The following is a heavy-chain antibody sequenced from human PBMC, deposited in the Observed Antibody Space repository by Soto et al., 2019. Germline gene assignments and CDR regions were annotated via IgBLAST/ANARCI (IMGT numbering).Heavy chain of an antibody. CDR1: GYTFTGYY. J-gene: IGHJ3*02. CDR3: AVAATPSGAFDI. D-gene: IGHD2-15*01. Sequence: ASVKVSCKASGYTFTGYYMHWVRQAPGQGLEWMGWINPNSGGTNYAQRFQGWVTMTRDTSISTAYMELSGLRSDDTAVYYCAVAATPSGAFDIWGQGTMVTVSS. V-gene: IGHV1-2*04. CDR2: INPNSGGT.